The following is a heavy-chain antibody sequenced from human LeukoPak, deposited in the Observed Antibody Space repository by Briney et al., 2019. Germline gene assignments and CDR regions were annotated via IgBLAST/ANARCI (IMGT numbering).Heavy chain of an antibody. D-gene: IGHD4-17*01. CDR1: GFIVSSNY. CDR3: AKTDYGDLYFDY. Sequence: PGGSLRLSCAASGFIVSSNYMSWVRQAPGKGLEWVSVIYSDGSTYYADSVKGRFTISRDNSKNTLYLQMNSLRAEDTAVYYCAKTDYGDLYFDYWGQGTLVTVSS. CDR2: IYSDGST. V-gene: IGHV3-53*01. J-gene: IGHJ4*02.